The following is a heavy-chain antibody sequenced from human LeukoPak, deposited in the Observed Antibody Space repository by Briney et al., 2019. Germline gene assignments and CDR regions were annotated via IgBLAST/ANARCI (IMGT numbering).Heavy chain of an antibody. V-gene: IGHV1-2*02. Sequence: ASVKVSCKASGYTFSDYYINWVRRAPGQGLEWMGWIHPNGGAATYTQKFQGRVTMTRDTSINTAYMELSRLRSDDTAVYYCARDRGGGRPGWCNGMDVWGQGTTVIVSS. CDR2: IHPNGGAA. J-gene: IGHJ6*02. D-gene: IGHD2-21*01. CDR3: ARDRGGGRPGWCNGMDV. CDR1: GYTFSDYY.